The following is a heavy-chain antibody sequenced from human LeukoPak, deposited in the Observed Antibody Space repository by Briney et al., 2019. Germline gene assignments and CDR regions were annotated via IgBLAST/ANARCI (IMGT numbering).Heavy chain of an antibody. V-gene: IGHV4-59*08. J-gene: IGHJ4*02. Sequence: SETLSLTCSVSGGSISGYYWSWIRQPPGKGLEWIGWIHYNGRTNYNPSLKSRLTISVDTSRNKFSLNLGSATAADTALYYCARYSVADNKHSDVWGQGTLVTVSS. D-gene: IGHD6-19*01. CDR2: IHYNGRT. CDR3: ARYSVADNKHSDV. CDR1: GGSISGYY.